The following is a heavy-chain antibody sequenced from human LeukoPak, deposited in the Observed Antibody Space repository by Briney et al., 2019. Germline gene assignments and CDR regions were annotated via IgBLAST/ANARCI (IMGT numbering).Heavy chain of an antibody. CDR1: GFTFSSYS. CDR2: ISSSSSYI. Sequence: RTGGSLRLSCAASGFTFSSYSMNWVRQAPGKGLEWVSSISSSSSYIYYAVSVKGRFTITRDNAKNSLYLQMNSLRAEDTAVYYCAREWDSSGFYWGQGTLVTVSS. D-gene: IGHD6-19*01. J-gene: IGHJ4*02. CDR3: AREWDSSGFY. V-gene: IGHV3-21*01.